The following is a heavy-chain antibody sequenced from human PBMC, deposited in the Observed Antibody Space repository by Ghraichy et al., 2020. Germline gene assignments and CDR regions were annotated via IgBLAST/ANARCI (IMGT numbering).Heavy chain of an antibody. CDR3: ARDSVPVVTPIEDFLANTFDS. V-gene: IGHV3-30*03. CDR2: ISYHGKKA. Sequence: LSLTCTVSGFTFRTYGIHWVRQTPGKGLEWVAVISYHGKKAFYVDSVKGRFTVSRDDARDTVYLQMISLRLEDTGVYYCARDSVPVVTPIEDFLANTFDSWGQGTLVTVSS. D-gene: IGHD2-21*02. CDR1: GFTFRTYG. J-gene: IGHJ5*01.